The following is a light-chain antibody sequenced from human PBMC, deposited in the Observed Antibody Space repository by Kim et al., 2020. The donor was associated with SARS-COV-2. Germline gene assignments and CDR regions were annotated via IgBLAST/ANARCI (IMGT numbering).Light chain of an antibody. CDR2: QDT. Sequence: SVCPGQTASITCSGERLGDKYACWYQQKPGPSPVVVIYQDTKRPSGIPERFSGSNSGNTATLTISGTQAMDEADYYCQVWDSTTTVFGGGTQLTVL. CDR3: QVWDSTTTV. V-gene: IGLV3-1*01. CDR1: RLGDKY. J-gene: IGLJ2*01.